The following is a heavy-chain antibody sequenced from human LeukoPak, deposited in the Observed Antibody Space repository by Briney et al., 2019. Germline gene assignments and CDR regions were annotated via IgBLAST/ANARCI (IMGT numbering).Heavy chain of an antibody. CDR1: GGSISSYY. D-gene: IGHD4-23*01. J-gene: IGHJ4*02. CDR3: AREAHGGTEY. V-gene: IGHV4-59*01. CDR2: IYYSGST. Sequence: SETLSLTCTVSGGSISSYYWSWIRQPPGKGLEWIGYIYYSGSTNYNPSLKSRVTISVDTSENQFSLKLSSVTAADTAVYYCAREAHGGTEYWGQGTLVTVSS.